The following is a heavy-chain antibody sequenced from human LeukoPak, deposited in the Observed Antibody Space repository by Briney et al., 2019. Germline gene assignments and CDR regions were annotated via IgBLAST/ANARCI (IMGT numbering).Heavy chain of an antibody. Sequence: ASVKVSCTASGYTFTGYYMHWVRQAPGQGLEWLGWLNPNSGGTKYAQKLQGRVTMTRDTSIRTAYMELSGLKSDDTAVYYCARDHGDYVQYNWFDPWGQGTLVTVSS. CDR1: GYTFTGYY. V-gene: IGHV1-2*02. CDR3: ARDHGDYVQYNWFDP. CDR2: LNPNSGGT. J-gene: IGHJ5*02. D-gene: IGHD4-17*01.